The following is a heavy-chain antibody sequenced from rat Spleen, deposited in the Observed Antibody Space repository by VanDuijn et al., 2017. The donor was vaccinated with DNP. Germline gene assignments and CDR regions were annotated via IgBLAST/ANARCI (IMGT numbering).Heavy chain of an antibody. V-gene: IGHV3-1*01. CDR1: GFSISSSY. Sequence: EVKLQESGPGLVKPSQSLSLTCSVTGFSISSSYRWNWIRKFPGNKMEWMGYINYSGATAYNPSLRSRISITRDTSKNQFFLQLNSVTTEDTATYYCARGLNYGGYIYSWYFDFWGPGTMVTVSS. CDR2: INYSGAT. J-gene: IGHJ1*01. D-gene: IGHD1-11*01. CDR3: ARGLNYGGYIYSWYFDF.